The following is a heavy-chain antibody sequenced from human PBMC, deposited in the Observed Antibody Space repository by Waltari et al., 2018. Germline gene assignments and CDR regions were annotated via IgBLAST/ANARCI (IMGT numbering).Heavy chain of an antibody. J-gene: IGHJ4*02. V-gene: IGHV3-53*01. Sequence: EVQLVESGGGLIQPGGSLRLSCAASGFTINTNYMSWVRQAPGKGLEWVSVIYAGSGGTFCAEYVKGRFTVSRDNSKNTLYLDLNSLAAEDTAVYYCARAGLGSPLQGLQLLDSWGRGTLVTVSS. D-gene: IGHD5-12*01. CDR2: IYAGSGGT. CDR1: GFTINTNY. CDR3: ARAGLGSPLQGLQLLDS.